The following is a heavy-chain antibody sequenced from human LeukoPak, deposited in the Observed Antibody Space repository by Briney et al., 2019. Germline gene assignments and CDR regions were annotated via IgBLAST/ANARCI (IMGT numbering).Heavy chain of an antibody. CDR2: INHSGGT. CDR3: ARVFADIVVVVAATYYYYYMDV. CDR1: GGSFSCYD. Sequence: SETLSLACAVYGGSFSCYDWSWIRQPPGKGLEWIGEINHSGGTNYNPSLKRRVTISVDTSKNQFSLKLSSVTAVETAVYYCARVFADIVVVVAATYYYYYMDVWGKGTTVTVSS. J-gene: IGHJ6*03. D-gene: IGHD2-15*01. V-gene: IGHV4-34*01.